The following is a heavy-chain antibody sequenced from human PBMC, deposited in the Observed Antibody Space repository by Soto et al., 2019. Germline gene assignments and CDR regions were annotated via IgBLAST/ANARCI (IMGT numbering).Heavy chain of an antibody. J-gene: IGHJ5*02. CDR2: ISHDGQNI. CDR3: AKAETGQPEAFYS. CDR1: GFAFSNQG. D-gene: IGHD3-10*01. V-gene: IGHV3-30*18. Sequence: QVQLVESGGGVVQPGTSLRLSCAASGFAFSNQGMHWVRRAPGKGLEWVALISHDGQNIYYADSVKGRFAVSRDNSKNTLFLQLNSLRLNDTAVYYCAKAETGQPEAFYSWGLGTLVTVSS.